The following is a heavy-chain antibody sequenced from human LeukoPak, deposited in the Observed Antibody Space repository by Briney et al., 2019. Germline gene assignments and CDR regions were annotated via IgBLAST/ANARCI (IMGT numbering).Heavy chain of an antibody. V-gene: IGHV1-8*03. Sequence: GASVKVSCKASGYTFTSYDINWVRQATGQGLEWMGWMNPNSGNTGYAQKFQGRVTITRNTSISTAYMELSSLRSEDAAVYYCARAYSSSWYTPVYYYYMDVRGKGTTVTVS. CDR2: MNPNSGNT. CDR3: ARAYSSSWYTPVYYYYMDV. D-gene: IGHD6-13*01. CDR1: GYTFTSYD. J-gene: IGHJ6*03.